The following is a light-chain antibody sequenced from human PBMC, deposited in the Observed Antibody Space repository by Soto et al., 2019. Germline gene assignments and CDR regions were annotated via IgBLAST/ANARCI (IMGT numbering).Light chain of an antibody. CDR2: EVN. CDR3: TSYAGGNNV. Sequence: SALTQPPSASGSPGQSVTISCTGTSSDVGGYNFVSWYQQYPGKVPKLIIYEVNKRPSGVPDRFSGSKSGNTASLTVSGLQADDEADYYCTSYAGGNNVFGTGTKVTVL. V-gene: IGLV2-8*01. J-gene: IGLJ1*01. CDR1: SSDVGGYNF.